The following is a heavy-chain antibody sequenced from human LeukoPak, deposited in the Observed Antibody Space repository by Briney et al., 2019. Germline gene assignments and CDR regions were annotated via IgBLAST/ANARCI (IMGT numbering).Heavy chain of an antibody. CDR2: TKEDGGEK. CDR1: GFTFSTYW. J-gene: IGHJ4*02. CDR3: ARDLVYQNY. D-gene: IGHD2-2*01. V-gene: IGHV3-7*01. Sequence: GGSLRLSCAASGFTFSTYWMSWVRQAPGKGLEWVANTKEDGGEKYYVDSVKGRFTISRDNAENSLYLQMNSLRAEDTAVYYCARDLVYQNYWGQGTLVTVSS.